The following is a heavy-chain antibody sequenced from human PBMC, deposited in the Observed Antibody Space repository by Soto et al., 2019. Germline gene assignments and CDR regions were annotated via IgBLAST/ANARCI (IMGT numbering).Heavy chain of an antibody. V-gene: IGHV4-59*01. J-gene: IGHJ6*02. CDR1: GGSISSYY. Sequence: SETLSLTCTVSGGSISSYYWSWIRQPPGKGLEWIGYIYYSGSTNYNPSLKSRVTISVDTSKNQFSLKLSSVTAADTAVYYCASLGFGENYYYYGMDVWGQGTTVTVSS. CDR3: ASLGFGENYYYYGMDV. D-gene: IGHD3-10*01. CDR2: IYYSGST.